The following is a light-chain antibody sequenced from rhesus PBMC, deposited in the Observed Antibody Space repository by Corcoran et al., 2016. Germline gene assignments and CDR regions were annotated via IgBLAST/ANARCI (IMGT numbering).Light chain of an antibody. CDR1: QSATSS. CDR3: LQHSNWPLT. CDR2: DAS. V-gene: IGKV3-24*01. Sequence: EIVMTQSPATLSLSPGERATLSCRASQSATSSLAWYQQKPGQAPRLLLYDASSRATGIPDRFSGSGSETDVTLTISSLEPEDVAVYYCLQHSNWPLTFGGGTKVELK. J-gene: IGKJ4*01.